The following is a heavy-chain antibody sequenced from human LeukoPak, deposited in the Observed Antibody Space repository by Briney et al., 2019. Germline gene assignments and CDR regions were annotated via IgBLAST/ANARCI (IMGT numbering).Heavy chain of an antibody. D-gene: IGHD3-10*01. CDR3: AVGGVYLRGGAEAFDI. CDR2: IYHSGST. V-gene: IGHV4-4*02. J-gene: IGHJ3*02. Sequence: PSGTLSLTCALSGASISSSNWWRWVRQPPGKGLEWIGEIYHSGSTNYNPSLKSRVTISVDKSKNQFSMKLSSVTAGDTAVYYCAVGGVYLRGGAEAFDIWGQGTMVTVSS. CDR1: GASISSSNW.